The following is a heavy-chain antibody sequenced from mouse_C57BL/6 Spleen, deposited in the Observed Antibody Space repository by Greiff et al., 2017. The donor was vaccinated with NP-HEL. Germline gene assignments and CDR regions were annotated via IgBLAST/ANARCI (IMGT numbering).Heavy chain of an antibody. J-gene: IGHJ3*01. Sequence: EVMLVESGGGLVKPGGSLKLSCAASGFTFSDYGMHWVRPAPEKGLEWVAYISSGSSTIYYADTVKGRFTISRDNAKNTLFLQMTSLRSEDTAMYYCARLTTVKGFAYWGQGTLVTVSA. D-gene: IGHD1-1*01. CDR2: ISSGSSTI. CDR3: ARLTTVKGFAY. CDR1: GFTFSDYG. V-gene: IGHV5-17*01.